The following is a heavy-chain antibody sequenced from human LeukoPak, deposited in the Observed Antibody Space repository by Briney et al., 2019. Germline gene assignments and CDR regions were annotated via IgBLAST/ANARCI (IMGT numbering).Heavy chain of an antibody. CDR1: GYTFTGYY. J-gene: IGHJ4*02. D-gene: IGHD5-12*01. CDR3: ARVKRGYSGYDDY. CDR2: INPNSGGT. V-gene: IGHV1-2*02. Sequence: ASVKVSCKASGYTFTGYYMHWVRQAPGQGLEWMGWINPNSGGTNYAQKFQGRVTMTRDTSISTAYMELSRLRSDDTAVYYCARVKRGYSGYDDYWGQGTLVTVSS.